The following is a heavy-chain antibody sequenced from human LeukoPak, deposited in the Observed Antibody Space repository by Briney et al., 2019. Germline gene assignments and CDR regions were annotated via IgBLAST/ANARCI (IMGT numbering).Heavy chain of an antibody. CDR1: GFTFSSYA. Sequence: GGSLRLSCAASGFTFSSYAMSWVRQAPGKGLEWVSAISGSGGSTYYADSVKGRFTISRDNSKNTLYLQMNSLRAEDTAVYYCVKAAGYSGYEKLDYWGQGTLVTVSS. CDR2: ISGSGGST. J-gene: IGHJ4*02. V-gene: IGHV3-23*01. CDR3: VKAAGYSGYEKLDY. D-gene: IGHD5-12*01.